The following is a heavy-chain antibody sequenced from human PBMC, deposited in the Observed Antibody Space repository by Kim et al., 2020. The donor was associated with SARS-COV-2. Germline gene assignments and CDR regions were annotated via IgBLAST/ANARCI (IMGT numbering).Heavy chain of an antibody. D-gene: IGHD3-10*01. V-gene: IGHV4-59*13. CDR1: GGSISSYY. CDR2: IYYSGST. CDR3: ARDVTVDYYGSGQLYYGMDV. Sequence: SETLSLTCTVSGGSISSYYWSWIRQPPGKGLEWIGYIYYSGSTNYNPSLKSRVTISVDTSKNQFSLKLSSVTAADTAVYYCARDVTVDYYGSGQLYYGMDVWGQGTTVTVSS. J-gene: IGHJ6*02.